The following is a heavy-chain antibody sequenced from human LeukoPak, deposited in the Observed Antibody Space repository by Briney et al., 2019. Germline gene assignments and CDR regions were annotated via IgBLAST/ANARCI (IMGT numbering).Heavy chain of an antibody. V-gene: IGHV3-23*01. CDR1: GFTFSKCA. CDR2: ISPSDGNT. D-gene: IGHD3-22*01. Sequence: QPGGSLRLSCAASGFTFSKCAMSWVRQAPGKGLQWVSAISPSDGNTFYADSVKGRFTISRDNSKHALYLQMNSLRAEDTAVYYCAKGGYYERPWYFDYWGQGTLVTVSS. J-gene: IGHJ4*02. CDR3: AKGGYYERPWYFDY.